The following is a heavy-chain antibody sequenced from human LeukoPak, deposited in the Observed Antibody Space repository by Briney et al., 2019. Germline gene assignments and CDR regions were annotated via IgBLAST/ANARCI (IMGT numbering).Heavy chain of an antibody. CDR2: FDPKDGET. CDR1: GYTLTKLY. D-gene: IGHD6-6*01. V-gene: IGHV1-24*01. J-gene: IGHJ5*02. Sequence: GASVNVSCKVSGYTLTKLYLHWVRQAPGKGLEWMGGFDPKDGETIYAQKFQGRVTMTKDTSISTAYMELSRLRSDDTAVYYCARNPFGGSSYPSGWFDPWGQGTLVTVSS. CDR3: ARNPFGGSSYPSGWFDP.